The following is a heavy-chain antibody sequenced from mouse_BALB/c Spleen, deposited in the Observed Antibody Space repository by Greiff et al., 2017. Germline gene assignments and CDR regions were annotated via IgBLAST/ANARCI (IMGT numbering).Heavy chain of an antibody. CDR3: ARAARATLFAY. CDR2: IWGDGST. D-gene: IGHD3-1*01. J-gene: IGHJ3*01. CDR1: GFSLTGYG. Sequence: QVQLQQSGPGLVAPSQSLSITCTVSGFSLTGYGVNWVRQPPGKGLEWLGMIWGDGSTDYNSALKSRLSISKDNSKSQVFLKMNSLQTDDTARYYCARAARATLFAYWGQGTLVTVSA. V-gene: IGHV2-6-7*01.